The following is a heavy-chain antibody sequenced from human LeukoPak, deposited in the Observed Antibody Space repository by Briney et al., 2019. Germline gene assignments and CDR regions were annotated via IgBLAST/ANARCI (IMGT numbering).Heavy chain of an antibody. Sequence: GGSLRLSCAASGFTFSSYEMNCVRQAPGKGLEWVSYISSSGRTIYYADSVKGRFTISRDNARNSLYLQMNSLRAEDTAVYYCARDRASLWDPMDVWGKGTTVTISS. J-gene: IGHJ6*03. CDR2: ISSSGRTI. D-gene: IGHD3-16*01. V-gene: IGHV3-48*03. CDR1: GFTFSSYE. CDR3: ARDRASLWDPMDV.